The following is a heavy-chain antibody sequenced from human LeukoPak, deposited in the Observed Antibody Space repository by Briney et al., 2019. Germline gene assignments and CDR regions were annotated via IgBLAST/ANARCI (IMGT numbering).Heavy chain of an antibody. Sequence: GGSLRLSCAASGFSLSSYGMHWVRQAPGKGLEWVAVIWYDGNSKYYADSVKGRFTISRDNSKNILYLQMNSLRAEDTAVYYCARGLRYFDWSQNWFDPWGQGTLVTVSS. CDR3: ARGLRYFDWSQNWFDP. CDR1: GFSLSSYG. D-gene: IGHD3-9*01. CDR2: IWYDGNSK. J-gene: IGHJ5*02. V-gene: IGHV3-33*01.